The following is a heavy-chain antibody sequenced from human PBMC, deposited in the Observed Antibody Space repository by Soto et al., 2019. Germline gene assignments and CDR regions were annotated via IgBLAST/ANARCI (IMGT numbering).Heavy chain of an antibody. CDR1: GDSFSGYY. CDR3: AREAAETVGDGYWCDP. D-gene: IGHD6-13*01. V-gene: IGHV4-4*07. Sequence: QVQLQESGPRLVKPSDTLSLTCTVSGDSFSGYYWSWIRQPAGKGLERMGRVYTSGNTDYNPSLTSRVTVSVDTSKNQFSLRLRFVIAADTAVYYCAREAAETVGDGYWCDPWGQGTLVTVSS. J-gene: IGHJ5*02. CDR2: VYTSGNT.